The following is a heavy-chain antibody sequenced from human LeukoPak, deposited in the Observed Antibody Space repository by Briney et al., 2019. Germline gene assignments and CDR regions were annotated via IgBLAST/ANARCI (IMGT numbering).Heavy chain of an antibody. CDR2: MNPNSGNT. Sequence: ASVKVSCKASGYTFTSYDINWVRQATGQGLEWMGWMNPNSGNTGYAQKFQGRVTITRNTSISTAYMELSSLRSEDTVVYYCARGHKSFDDLAFDPWGQGTLVTVSS. CDR1: GYTFTSYD. V-gene: IGHV1-8*03. J-gene: IGHJ5*02. CDR3: ARGHKSFDDLAFDP. D-gene: IGHD3-3*01.